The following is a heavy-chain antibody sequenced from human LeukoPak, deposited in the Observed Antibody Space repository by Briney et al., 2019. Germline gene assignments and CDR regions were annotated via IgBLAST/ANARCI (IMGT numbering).Heavy chain of an antibody. D-gene: IGHD2-2*01. J-gene: IGHJ4*02. CDR2: INAGNGNT. V-gene: IGHV1-3*01. CDR3: ARDGAGYCSSTSCPWGYFDY. Sequence: ASVKVSCKASGYTFTSYAMHWVRQAPGQRLEWMGWINAGNGNTKYSQKFQGRVTITRDTSTSTAYMELRSLRSDDTAVYYCARDGAGYCSSTSCPWGYFDYWGQGTLVTVSS. CDR1: GYTFTSYA.